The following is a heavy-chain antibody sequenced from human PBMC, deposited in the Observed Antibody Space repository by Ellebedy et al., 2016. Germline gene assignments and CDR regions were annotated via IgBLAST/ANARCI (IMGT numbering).Heavy chain of an antibody. J-gene: IGHJ4*02. Sequence: SVKVSXXASGGTFSSYAISWVRQALGQGLEWMGGIIPIFGTANYAQKFQGRVTITADESTSTAYMELSSLRSEDTAVYYCARTRDGYNYFDYWGQGTLVTVSS. CDR3: ARTRDGYNYFDY. CDR2: IIPIFGTA. D-gene: IGHD5-24*01. CDR1: GGTFSSYA. V-gene: IGHV1-69*13.